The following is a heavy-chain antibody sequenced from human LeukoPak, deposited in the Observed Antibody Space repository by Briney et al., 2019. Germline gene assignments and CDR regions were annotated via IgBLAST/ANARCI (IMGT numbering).Heavy chain of an antibody. Sequence: ASVKVSCKASGYTFTGYYMHWVRQAPGQGLEWMGWINPNSGGTKYAQNLQGRVTLTTYTLTTTAYLELRSLTSDDTAVYYCARDPSNTSGWKTWFDPWGQGTLVTVSS. V-gene: IGHV1-2*02. D-gene: IGHD6-19*01. CDR1: GYTFTGYY. CDR3: ARDPSNTSGWKTWFDP. J-gene: IGHJ5*02. CDR2: INPNSGGT.